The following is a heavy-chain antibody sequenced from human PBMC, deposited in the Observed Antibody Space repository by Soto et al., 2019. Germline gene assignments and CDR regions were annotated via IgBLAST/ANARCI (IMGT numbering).Heavy chain of an antibody. D-gene: IGHD4-17*01. CDR1: GFTFSSYG. Sequence: GGSLRLSCAASGFTFSSYGMHWVRQAPGKGLEWVAVISYDGSNKYYADSVKGRFTISRDNSKNTLYLQMNSLRAEDTAVYYCARGPYGDYLLQHWGQGTLVTVSS. J-gene: IGHJ1*01. CDR3: ARGPYGDYLLQH. V-gene: IGHV3-30*03. CDR2: ISYDGSNK.